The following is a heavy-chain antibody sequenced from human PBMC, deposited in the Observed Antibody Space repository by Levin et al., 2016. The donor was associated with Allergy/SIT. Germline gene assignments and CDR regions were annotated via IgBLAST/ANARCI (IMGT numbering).Heavy chain of an antibody. Sequence: WVRQAPGQGLEWMGQIIPIFGTANYPVKFQGGRVTITADGSTGTAFLELSSLRSDDTALYYCARDRIDYVDPGQGGTDGFEVWGQGTMVTVSS. J-gene: IGHJ3*01. D-gene: IGHD3-16*01. CDR2: IIPIFGTA. V-gene: IGHV1-69*01. CDR3: ARDRIDYVDPGQGGTDGFEV.